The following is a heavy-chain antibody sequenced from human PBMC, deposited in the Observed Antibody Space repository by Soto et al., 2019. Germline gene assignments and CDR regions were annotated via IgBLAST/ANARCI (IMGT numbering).Heavy chain of an antibody. CDR2: ISAYNGDT. Sequence: GASVKVSCKASGYTFTSYGISWARQAPGQGLEWMGWISAYNGDTNYAQKFQGRVSMTIDTSTTTAYMELRSLTSDDTAVYYCAKNGQPPYYYGLDVWGQGTKVTVSS. CDR1: GYTFTSYG. J-gene: IGHJ6*02. D-gene: IGHD2-8*01. CDR3: AKNGQPPYYYGLDV. V-gene: IGHV1-18*01.